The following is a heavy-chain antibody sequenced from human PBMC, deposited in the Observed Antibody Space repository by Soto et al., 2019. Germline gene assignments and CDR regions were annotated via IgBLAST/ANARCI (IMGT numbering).Heavy chain of an antibody. J-gene: IGHJ4*02. V-gene: IGHV3-23*01. CDR3: AKDTVAIRSFYFDS. D-gene: IGHD2-21*01. Sequence: EVQLLVSGGRFVQPGGSLKLSCEASGFTFGNYAMTWVRQAPGKGLEWVSTISGSGDRTYYADSVTGRFTISRDNSKNTLYLQMHSLGVEDTAVYFCAKDTVAIRSFYFDSWAQGTLVTASS. CDR1: GFTFGNYA. CDR2: ISGSGDRT.